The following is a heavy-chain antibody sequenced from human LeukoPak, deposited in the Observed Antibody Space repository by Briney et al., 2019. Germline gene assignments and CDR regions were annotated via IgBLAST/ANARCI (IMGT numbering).Heavy chain of an antibody. CDR1: GDSIRNYY. D-gene: IGHD3-22*01. J-gene: IGHJ5*02. CDR2: IDYSGRT. CDR3: ARRKDSSRWNGRDNWFDP. V-gene: IGHV4-59*08. Sequence: SETLSLTCTVSGDSIRNYYWNWIRQTPGKGLEWIGYIDYSGRTLYNPSFESRVTISRHTSKTQFSLKLSSVTAADTAVYYCARRKDSSRWNGRDNWFDPWGQGTLVTVSS.